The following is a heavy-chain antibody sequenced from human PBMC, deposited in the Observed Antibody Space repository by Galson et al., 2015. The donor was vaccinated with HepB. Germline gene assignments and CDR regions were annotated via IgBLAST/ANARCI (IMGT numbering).Heavy chain of an antibody. CDR1: GGSVSSGGYY. V-gene: IGHV4-61*08. J-gene: IGHJ6*02. D-gene: IGHD2-2*01. CDR3: ARDTGYCSRTSFYLRDYGMDV. CDR2: FYYSGST. Sequence: SETLSLTCTVSGGSVSSGGYYWTWIRQPPGTGLEWIGYFYYSGSTNYNPSLKSRVTISVDTSKNQFSLNLSSVTAADTAVYFCARDTGYCSRTSFYLRDYGMDVWGQGTTVTVSS.